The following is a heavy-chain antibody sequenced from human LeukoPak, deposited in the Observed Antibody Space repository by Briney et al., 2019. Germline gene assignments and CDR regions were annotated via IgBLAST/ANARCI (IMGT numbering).Heavy chain of an antibody. V-gene: IGHV1-8*03. CDR3: ARGPPGGRGGLQIYYYYYMDV. J-gene: IGHJ6*03. CDR2: MNPKRGNT. CDR1: GYTFTSYG. Sequence: ASVRVSCTASGYTFTSYGISWVRQAPGQGVEWRGWMNPKRGNTGYAQKFQGRVTITRNTSISTAYMELSSLRSEDTAVYYCARGPPGGRGGLQIYYYYYMDVWGKGTTVTVSS. D-gene: IGHD2-15*01.